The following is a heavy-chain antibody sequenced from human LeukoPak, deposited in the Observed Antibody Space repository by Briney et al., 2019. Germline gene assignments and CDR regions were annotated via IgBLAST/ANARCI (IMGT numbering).Heavy chain of an antibody. CDR2: IYYSGSP. J-gene: IGHJ4*02. D-gene: IGHD3-10*02. V-gene: IGHV4-31*03. CDR3: AREQLWSGGFDY. CDR1: GGSIGSGGYY. Sequence: PSETLSLTCTVSGGSIGSGGYYWSWIRQHPGKGLEWIGYIYYSGSPYYNPSLKSRVTISVDTSKNQFSLNLNSVTAADTAVYYCAREQLWSGGFDYWGQGTLVTVSS.